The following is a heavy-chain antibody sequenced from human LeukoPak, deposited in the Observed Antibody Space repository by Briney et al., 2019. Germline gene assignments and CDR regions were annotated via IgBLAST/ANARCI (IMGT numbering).Heavy chain of an antibody. V-gene: IGHV1-18*01. CDR1: GYTFTSCG. Sequence: ASVKVSCKASGYTFTSCGISWVRQAPGQGLEWMGWISAYNGNTNYAQKLQGRVTMTTDTSTSTAYMELRSLRSDDTAVYYCARIPQRYYDTYFDYWGQGTLVTVSS. CDR2: ISAYNGNT. J-gene: IGHJ4*02. CDR3: ARIPQRYYDTYFDY. D-gene: IGHD3-22*01.